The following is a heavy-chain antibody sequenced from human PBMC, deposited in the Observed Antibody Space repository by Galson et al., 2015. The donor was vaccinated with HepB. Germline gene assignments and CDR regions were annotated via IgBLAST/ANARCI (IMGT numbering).Heavy chain of an antibody. Sequence: TLSLTCTVSGASISSGDYFWSWIRQFPGKDLEWIGYILDSGRTYYNPSLKSRITMSVDTSKNQFSLKLSSVTAADTAVYYCARGQPIPDIVATYFEYWGLGTLVTVSS. CDR2: ILDSGRT. D-gene: IGHD5-12*01. V-gene: IGHV4-31*03. CDR1: GASISSGDYF. J-gene: IGHJ4*02. CDR3: ARGQPIPDIVATYFEY.